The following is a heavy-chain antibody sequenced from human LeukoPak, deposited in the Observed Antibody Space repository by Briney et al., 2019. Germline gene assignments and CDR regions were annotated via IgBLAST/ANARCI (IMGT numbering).Heavy chain of an antibody. CDR3: ARESGSGSQIDY. CDR1: GFTFISYW. D-gene: IGHD3-10*01. J-gene: IGHJ4*02. Sequence: GGSLRLSCAASGFTFISYWMHWVRQSPGKGLVWVSRINSDGSSTSYADSVKGRFTISRDNAKNTLYLQMNSLRAEDTAVYYCARESGSGSQIDYWGQGTLVTVSS. V-gene: IGHV3-74*01. CDR2: INSDGSST.